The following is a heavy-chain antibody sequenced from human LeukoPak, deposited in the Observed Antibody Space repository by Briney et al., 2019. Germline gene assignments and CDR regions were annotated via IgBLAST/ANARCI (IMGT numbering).Heavy chain of an antibody. Sequence: GESPKIHRKGPGYSFTSYWIGWVRQTPGKGLEWMGIIYPGDSDTRHSPSFQGQLTISADNSISTASLQWSSRKASDTAMYYCARRGANRGYYYYYMDVWGKGTTVTVSS. V-gene: IGHV5-51*01. J-gene: IGHJ6*03. CDR1: GYSFTSYW. CDR2: IYPGDSDT. CDR3: ARRGANRGYYYYYMDV. D-gene: IGHD1-26*01.